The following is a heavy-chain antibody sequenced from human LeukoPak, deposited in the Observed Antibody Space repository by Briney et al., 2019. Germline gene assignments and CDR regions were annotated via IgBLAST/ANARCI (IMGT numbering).Heavy chain of an antibody. CDR1: GFTFSHYW. V-gene: IGHV3-7*03. J-gene: IGHJ4*02. CDR2: IKQDGSEK. Sequence: GGSLRLSCAASGFTFSHYWMTLVRQAPGKGLEWVANIKQDGSEKYYVDSLKGRFTISRDNAKNSLYLQINSLRADDTAIYYCARDSGRFYIDYWGQGTLVTVSS. CDR3: ARDSGRFYIDY. D-gene: IGHD5-12*01.